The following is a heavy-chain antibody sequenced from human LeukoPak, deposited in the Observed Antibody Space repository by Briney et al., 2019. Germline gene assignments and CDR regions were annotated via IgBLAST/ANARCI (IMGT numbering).Heavy chain of an antibody. CDR3: ARGRPDGSGSYYKFDP. CDR2: FYYSGST. CDR1: GEEISSSNF. D-gene: IGHD3-10*01. J-gene: IGHJ5*02. Sequence: SETLSLTCSVSGEEISSSNFWGWIRQPPGKGLEWIGTFYYSGSTYYNPSLKSRVTISVDTSKKQFSLKLSSVTAADTAVYYCARGRPDGSGSYYKFDPWGQGTLVTVSS. V-gene: IGHV4-39*01.